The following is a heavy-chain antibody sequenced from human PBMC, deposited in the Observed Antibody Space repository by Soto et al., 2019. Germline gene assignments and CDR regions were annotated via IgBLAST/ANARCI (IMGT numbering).Heavy chain of an antibody. CDR2: IIPIFGTA. CDR3: AITDVLRFLEWLSQPYYYYGMDV. J-gene: IGHJ6*02. D-gene: IGHD3-3*01. V-gene: IGHV1-69*13. CDR1: GGTFSSYA. Sequence: SVKVSCKASGGTFSSYAISWVRQAPGQGLEWMGGIIPIFGTANYAQKFQGRVTITADESTSTAYMELSSLKASDTAMYYCAITDVLRFLEWLSQPYYYYGMDVWGQGTTVTVSS.